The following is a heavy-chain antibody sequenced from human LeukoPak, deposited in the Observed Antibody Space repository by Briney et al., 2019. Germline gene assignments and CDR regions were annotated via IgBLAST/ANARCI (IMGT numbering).Heavy chain of an antibody. CDR3: AREDSSGYLGY. Sequence: KPSETLSLTCTVSGGSVSSNIYYWNWIGQPPGKGLEWIGYIYYSGSTNYNPSLKSRVTISVDTSKNQFSLELTSLTAADTAVYYCAREDSSGYLGYWGQGTLVTASS. J-gene: IGHJ4*02. CDR2: IYYSGST. D-gene: IGHD3-22*01. V-gene: IGHV4-61*01. CDR1: GGSVSSNIYY.